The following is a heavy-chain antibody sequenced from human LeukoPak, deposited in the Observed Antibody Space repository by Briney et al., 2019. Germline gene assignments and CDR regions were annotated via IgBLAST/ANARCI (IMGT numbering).Heavy chain of an antibody. CDR2: ISGSGGNT. CDR1: GITLSNYG. V-gene: IGHV3-23*01. Sequence: PGGSLRLSCAVSGITLSNYGMSWVRQAPGKGLEWVSGISGSGGNTYYADSVKGRFTISRDNSKNTLYLQMNSLRAEDTAVYYCAKSKGGYNYDYWGQGTLVTVSS. CDR3: AKSKGGYNYDY. J-gene: IGHJ4*02. D-gene: IGHD5-24*01.